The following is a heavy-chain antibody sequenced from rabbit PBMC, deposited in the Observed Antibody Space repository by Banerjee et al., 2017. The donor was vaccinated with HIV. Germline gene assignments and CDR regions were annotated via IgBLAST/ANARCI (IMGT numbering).Heavy chain of an antibody. J-gene: IGHJ4*01. Sequence: QLKETGGGLVQPGGSLKLSCKASGFDFSSYGVSWVRQAPGKGLEWIGYIDPVFGSTYYASWVNGRFTISSHNAQNTLYLQLSSLTAADTATYFCVRSYASRSGYYYGYYFNLWAQGPWSPS. D-gene: IGHD1-1*01. CDR2: IDPVFGST. CDR3: VRSYASRSGYYYGYYFNL. CDR1: GFDFSSYG. V-gene: IGHV1S7*01.